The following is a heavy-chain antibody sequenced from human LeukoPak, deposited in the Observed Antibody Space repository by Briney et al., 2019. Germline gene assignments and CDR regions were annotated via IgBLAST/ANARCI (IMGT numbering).Heavy chain of an antibody. V-gene: IGHV3-33*08. CDR2: IWYDGSNK. J-gene: IGHJ6*02. CDR1: GFTFSSYT. D-gene: IGHD3-16*02. CDR3: AREGYSGYDSLYDYVWGSYRPPGDYYYGMDV. Sequence: PGGSLRLSCAASGFTFSSYTMSWVRQAPGKGLEWVAVIWYDGSNKYYADSVKGRFTISKDNSKNTLYLQMNSLRAEDTAVYYCAREGYSGYDSLYDYVWGSYRPPGDYYYGMDVWGQGTTVTVSS.